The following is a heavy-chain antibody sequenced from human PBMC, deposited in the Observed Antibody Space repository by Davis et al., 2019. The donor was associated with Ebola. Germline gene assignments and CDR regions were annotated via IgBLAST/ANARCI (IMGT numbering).Heavy chain of an antibody. CDR1: GGSISSSSYY. V-gene: IGHV4-39*01. J-gene: IGHJ4*02. Sequence: MPSETLSLTCTVSGGSISSSSYYWGWIRQPPGRGLEWIGSIYYSGSTYYNPSLKSRVTISVDTSRNHFSLKLNSVTAADTAVYYCAIQIMGATRVFDYWGQGTVVTVSS. D-gene: IGHD1-26*01. CDR2: IYYSGST. CDR3: AIQIMGATRVFDY.